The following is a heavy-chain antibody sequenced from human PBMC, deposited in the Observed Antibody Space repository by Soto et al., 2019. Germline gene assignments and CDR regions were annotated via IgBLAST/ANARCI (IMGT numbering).Heavy chain of an antibody. J-gene: IGHJ4*02. Sequence: TCAVSGYSISRGYYWGWIRQPPGKGLEWIGSIYHSGSTYYNPSLKSRVTISVDTSKNQFSLKLSSVTAADTAVYYCARSTTYYYDSSGYYPLGYFDYWGQGTLVTVSS. V-gene: IGHV4-38-2*01. CDR2: IYHSGST. CDR3: ARSTTYYYDSSGYYPLGYFDY. D-gene: IGHD3-22*01. CDR1: GYSISRGYY.